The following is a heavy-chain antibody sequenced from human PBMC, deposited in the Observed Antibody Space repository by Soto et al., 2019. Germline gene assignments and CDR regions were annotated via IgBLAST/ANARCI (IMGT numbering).Heavy chain of an antibody. V-gene: IGHV1-8*02. J-gene: IGHJ6*03. CDR2: MNANSGNT. Sequence: ASVKVSCKASGYTFTSYGISWVRQAPGQGLEWMGWMNANSGNTGYAQKFQGRVTMTRNTSISTAYMELSSLRSEDTAVYYCAAPTGGLGKTYYYYMDVWGKGTTVTVSS. D-gene: IGHD1-1*01. CDR1: GYTFTSYG. CDR3: AAPTGGLGKTYYYYMDV.